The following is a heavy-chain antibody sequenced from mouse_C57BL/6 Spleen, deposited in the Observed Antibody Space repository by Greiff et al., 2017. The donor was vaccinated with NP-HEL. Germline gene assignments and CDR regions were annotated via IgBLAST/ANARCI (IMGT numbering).Heavy chain of an antibody. Sequence: EVKVVESGGGLVKPGGSLKLSCAASGFTFSSYTMSWVRQTPEKRLEWVATISGGGGNTYYPDSVKGRFTISRDNAKNTLYLQMSSLRSEDTALYYCARQRYYYFDYWGQGTTLTVSS. CDR3: ARQRYYYFDY. V-gene: IGHV5-9*01. J-gene: IGHJ2*01. D-gene: IGHD1-1*02. CDR1: GFTFSSYT. CDR2: ISGGGGNT.